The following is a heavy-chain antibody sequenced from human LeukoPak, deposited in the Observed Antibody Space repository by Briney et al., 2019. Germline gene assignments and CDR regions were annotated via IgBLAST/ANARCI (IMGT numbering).Heavy chain of an antibody. Sequence: ASVKVSCKASGYTFTGYYMHWVRQAPGQGREWMGRINPNSGGTNYAQKFQGRVTMTRDTSISTAYMELSRLRSDDTAVYHCAREWGNYDSSGYYSHFDYWGQGTLVTVSS. D-gene: IGHD3-22*01. V-gene: IGHV1-2*06. CDR3: AREWGNYDSSGYYSHFDY. J-gene: IGHJ4*02. CDR2: INPNSGGT. CDR1: GYTFTGYY.